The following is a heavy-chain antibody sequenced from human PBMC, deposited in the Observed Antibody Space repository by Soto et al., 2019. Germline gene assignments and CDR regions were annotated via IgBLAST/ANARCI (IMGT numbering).Heavy chain of an antibody. CDR3: VGSTAAIPYGMEV. V-gene: IGHV4-31*04. Sequence: QVRLHESGPGLVKASQTLSLTCAVSGDSVFSGNHYWSWIRHLPEKGLEWIGYIYYRDNTYYNPSLLSRVIMSVDTSTNQFSLKLSSVTAADTALYYCVGSTAAIPYGMEVWGPGTTVTVSS. CDR1: GDSVFSGNHY. D-gene: IGHD2-21*01. CDR2: IYYRDNT. J-gene: IGHJ6*02.